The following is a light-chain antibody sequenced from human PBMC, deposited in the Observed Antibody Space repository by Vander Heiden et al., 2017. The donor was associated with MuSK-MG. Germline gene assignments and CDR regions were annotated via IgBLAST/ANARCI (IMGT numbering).Light chain of an antibody. Sequence: QSALTQPASVSGSPGHSITISCTGTSSDVGGYNYVSWYQQHPGKAPKLMSYDVSNRPSGVSNRFSGSKSGNTASLTISGLQAEDEADYYCSSYTSSSTPVFGGGTKLTVL. V-gene: IGLV2-14*03. J-gene: IGLJ2*01. CDR1: SSDVGGYNY. CDR2: DVS. CDR3: SSYTSSSTPV.